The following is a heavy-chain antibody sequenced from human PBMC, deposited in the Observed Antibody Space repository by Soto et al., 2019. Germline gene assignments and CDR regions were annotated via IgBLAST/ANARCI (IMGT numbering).Heavy chain of an antibody. CDR3: ARGGHVVVVTAALDY. D-gene: IGHD2-21*02. J-gene: IGHJ4*02. CDR2: VNPSGGHA. Sequence: QVQLVQSGAEVKKPGASVKVSCKASGDTFTDYYIHWVRQAPGQGLEWMGTVNPSGGHATYAQHFLGRMTMTRDTSTSTLYMELTSLTSEDTAIYYCARGGHVVVVTAALDYWGQGTLVTVSS. V-gene: IGHV1-46*01. CDR1: GDTFTDYY.